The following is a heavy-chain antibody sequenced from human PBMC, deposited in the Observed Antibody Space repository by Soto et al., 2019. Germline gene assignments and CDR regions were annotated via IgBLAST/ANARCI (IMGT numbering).Heavy chain of an antibody. CDR3: ATSLDIVLVPAVPVAYYYGMDV. CDR1: GYTFTSYA. CDR2: INAGNGNT. Sequence: ASVKVSCKASGYTFTSYAMHWVRQAPGQRLEWMGWINAGNGNTKYSQKFQGRVTITRDTSASTAYMELSSLRSEDTAVYYCATSLDIVLVPAVPVAYYYGMDVWGQGTTVTVSS. J-gene: IGHJ6*02. D-gene: IGHD2-2*01. V-gene: IGHV1-3*01.